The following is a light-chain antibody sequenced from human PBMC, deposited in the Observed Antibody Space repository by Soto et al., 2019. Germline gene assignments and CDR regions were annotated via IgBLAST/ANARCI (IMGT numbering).Light chain of an antibody. V-gene: IGKV3D-20*02. CDR2: DAS. CDR3: QEYNNWPPIT. Sequence: EIMLTQSPDTLSLSPEERATLSCRASQSVRSERLAWYQQKRGQAPTLLIFDASSRASGTPERFSGSGSGTDFTLTISRLEPEDFAVYYCQEYNNWPPITFGQGTRLEIK. CDR1: QSVRSER. J-gene: IGKJ5*01.